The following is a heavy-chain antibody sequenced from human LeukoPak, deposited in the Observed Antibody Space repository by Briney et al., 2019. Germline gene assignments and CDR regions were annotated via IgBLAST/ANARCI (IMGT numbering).Heavy chain of an antibody. CDR3: AREFTEYYYDSSKASY. V-gene: IGHV4-38-2*02. CDR2: VYHNGNT. J-gene: IGHJ4*02. D-gene: IGHD3-22*01. CDR1: GYSISSGYY. Sequence: SETLSLTCAVSGYSISSGYYWAWIRQPPGKGLEWIGKVYHNGNTYYNPSLKGRVTISVDTSKNQFSLKLSSVTAADTALYYCAREFTEYYYDSSKASYWGQGTLVTVSS.